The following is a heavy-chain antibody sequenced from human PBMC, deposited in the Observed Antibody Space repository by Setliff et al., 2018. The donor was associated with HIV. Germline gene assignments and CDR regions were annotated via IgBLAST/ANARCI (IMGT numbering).Heavy chain of an antibody. V-gene: IGHV3-7*03. CDR3: AVGVVWNDYYLSEDLDI. J-gene: IGHJ3*02. CDR1: GFTFSSYW. CDR2: IKQDGSEK. D-gene: IGHD3-3*01. Sequence: GGSLRLSCAASGFTFSSYWMSWVRQAPGKGLEWVANIKQDGSEKYYVDSVKGRFTISRDNAKNSLYLQMHSLRVEDTALYYCAVGVVWNDYYLSEDLDIWGQGTMVTVSS.